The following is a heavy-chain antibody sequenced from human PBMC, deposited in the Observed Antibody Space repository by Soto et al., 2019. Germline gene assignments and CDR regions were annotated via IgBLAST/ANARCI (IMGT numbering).Heavy chain of an antibody. V-gene: IGHV3-23*01. Sequence: GGSLRLSCAASGFTFTNYAMSWVRQAPGKGLEWVSGISGSGGSTYYADSVKGRFTISRDSSKNTLYLQMNSLRAEDTAVYYCAKGSTVVITVGGQFVYWGQGALVTL. CDR1: GFTFTNYA. CDR2: ISGSGGST. D-gene: IGHD3-22*01. J-gene: IGHJ4*02. CDR3: AKGSTVVITVGGQFVY.